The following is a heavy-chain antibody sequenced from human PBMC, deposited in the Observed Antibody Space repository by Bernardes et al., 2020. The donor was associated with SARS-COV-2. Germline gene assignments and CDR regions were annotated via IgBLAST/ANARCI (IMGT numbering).Heavy chain of an antibody. Sequence: SVKVSCKASGGTFSSYAISWVRQAPGQGLEWMGGIIPIFGTANYAQKFQGRVTITADESTSTAYMELSSLRSEDTAVYYCARGGWISKYYYYGMDVWGQGTTVTVSS. CDR3: ARGGWISKYYYYGMDV. V-gene: IGHV1-69*13. CDR2: IIPIFGTA. D-gene: IGHD6-19*01. J-gene: IGHJ6*02. CDR1: GGTFSSYA.